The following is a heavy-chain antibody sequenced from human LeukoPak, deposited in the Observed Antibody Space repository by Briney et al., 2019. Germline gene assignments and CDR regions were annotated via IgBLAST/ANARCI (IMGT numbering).Heavy chain of an antibody. D-gene: IGHD2-2*01. Sequence: SETLSLTCTVSGGSISPYYWSWIRQPPGKGLEWIGYIYYCGSTNYNPSLKSRVTISVDTSKNQFSLKLSSVTAADTAVYYCARDIVVVVPAAIRGGGNYYYYYMDVWGKGTTVTVSS. CDR3: ARDIVVVVPAAIRGGGNYYYYYMDV. V-gene: IGHV4-59*01. CDR2: IYYCGST. CDR1: GGSISPYY. J-gene: IGHJ6*03.